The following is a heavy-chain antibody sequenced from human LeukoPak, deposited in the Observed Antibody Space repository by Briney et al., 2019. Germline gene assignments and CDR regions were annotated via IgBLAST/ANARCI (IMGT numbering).Heavy chain of an antibody. J-gene: IGHJ4*02. CDR2: ISPNGDRT. D-gene: IGHD2-21*01. CDR1: GIIFGSHG. V-gene: IGHV3-23*01. Sequence: GGSLRLSCAASGIIFGSHGMAWVRQAPGKGLEWVSSISPNGDRTFHADFVKGRFTISRDNSKNTVSLHMNNLRAEDSAIYRCARAYDKAYDYWGQGTLVTVSS. CDR3: ARAYDKAYDY.